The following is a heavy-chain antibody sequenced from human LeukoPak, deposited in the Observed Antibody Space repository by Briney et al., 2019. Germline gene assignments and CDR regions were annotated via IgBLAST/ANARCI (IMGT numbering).Heavy chain of an antibody. Sequence: GGSLRLSCAASGFTFSGYWMTWVRQAPGKGLEWVANVNQDGDNKRYVESVKGRFTISRDNAKNSLYLQMNSLRAEDTAVYYARILGADEGADYWGQGTLVTVSS. CDR2: VNQDGDNK. D-gene: IGHD1-26*01. V-gene: IGHV3-7*01. CDR1: GFTFSGYW. CDR3: RILGADEGADY. J-gene: IGHJ4*02.